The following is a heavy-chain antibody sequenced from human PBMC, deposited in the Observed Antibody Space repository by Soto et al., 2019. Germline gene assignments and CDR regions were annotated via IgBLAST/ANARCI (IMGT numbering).Heavy chain of an antibody. J-gene: IGHJ4*02. V-gene: IGHV3-30*18. D-gene: IGHD6-19*01. CDR1: GFTFSSTG. CDR2: ISHDGGNK. CDR3: AKDWGIAVAAH. Sequence: QVQLVESGGGVVQPGGALRLSCAASGFTFSSTGMHWVRQAPGKGLEWVAVISHDGGNKYYGDSVKGRFTISRDNSKNTLYLQMNSLRADDPAVYYCAKDWGIAVAAHWGQGTLVTVSS.